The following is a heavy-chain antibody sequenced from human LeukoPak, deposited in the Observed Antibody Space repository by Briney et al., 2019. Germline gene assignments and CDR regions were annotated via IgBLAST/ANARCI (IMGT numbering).Heavy chain of an antibody. D-gene: IGHD3-10*01. CDR3: VRGDLSCQGSGSYWAFDV. CDR1: GGSMSSYY. CDR2: IHSSGST. Sequence: ASETLSLTCSVSGGSMSSYYWTWIRQPPGKGLEWIGFIHSSGSTHYTPPLNSRVTISLDTSKSQFSLKLGSVTAADTAVYFCVRGDLSCQGSGSYWAFDVWGQGTMVTVSA. V-gene: IGHV4-59*08. J-gene: IGHJ3*01.